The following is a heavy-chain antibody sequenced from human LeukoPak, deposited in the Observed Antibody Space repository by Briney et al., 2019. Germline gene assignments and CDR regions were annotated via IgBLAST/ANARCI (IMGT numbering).Heavy chain of an antibody. J-gene: IGHJ5*02. CDR2: ISPRGDIT. CDR3: ARDQNRLVVEHHWFDP. CDR1: GFTFSNHG. Sequence: GGSLRLSCAASGFTFSNHGMNWVRQASGKGLEWVSGISPRGDITYYADSVKGRFTISRDNSKNMLYLQMNSLRAEDTAVYYCARDQNRLVVEHHWFDPWGQGTLVTVSS. D-gene: IGHD2-15*01. V-gene: IGHV3-23*01.